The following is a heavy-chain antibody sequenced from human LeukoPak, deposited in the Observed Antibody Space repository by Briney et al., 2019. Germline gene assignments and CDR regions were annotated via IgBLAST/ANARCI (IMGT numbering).Heavy chain of an antibody. Sequence: TGGSLRLSCAASGFTFTTWWMSWVRQASGKGLEWVANIKYDGSEIHYLDSVKGRFTISRDNARNSLYLQMNDLRVEDTAVYYCARTKAFDFWGQGTMVIVSS. CDR2: IKYDGSEI. J-gene: IGHJ3*01. CDR3: ARTKAFDF. CDR1: GFTFTTWW. V-gene: IGHV3-7*01.